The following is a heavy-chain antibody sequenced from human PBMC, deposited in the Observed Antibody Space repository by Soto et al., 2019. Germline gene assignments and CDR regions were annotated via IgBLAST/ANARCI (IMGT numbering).Heavy chain of an antibody. Sequence: GGSLRFCGGASRVTCIPSFMELARQAPWKGLESVANIHQHGGGTYYVDYVECRFTISRENGKDSVYLQMNRLRGEDTTVSYCSINLRVSRRHFFHQRGQGSLVTVSS. CDR2: IHQHGGGT. CDR3: SINLRVSRRHFFHQ. V-gene: IGHV3-7*03. CDR1: RVTCIPSF. D-gene: IGHD2-2*01. J-gene: IGHJ4*02.